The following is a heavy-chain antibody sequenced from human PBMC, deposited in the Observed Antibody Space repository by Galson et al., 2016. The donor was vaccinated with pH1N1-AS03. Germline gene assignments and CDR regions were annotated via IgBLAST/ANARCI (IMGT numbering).Heavy chain of an antibody. CDR1: GFTFSMSY. Sequence: SLRLSCAASGFTFSMSYMHWVRQAPGKGLEWVSRISNDGRNVRYADFVKGRFAVSRDNAKNTVFLQMNSLRADDTAVYYCARYLYGDYVGWFDPWGQGTLVTVSS. CDR3: ARYLYGDYVGWFDP. D-gene: IGHD4-17*01. CDR2: ISNDGRNV. J-gene: IGHJ5*02. V-gene: IGHV3-74*01.